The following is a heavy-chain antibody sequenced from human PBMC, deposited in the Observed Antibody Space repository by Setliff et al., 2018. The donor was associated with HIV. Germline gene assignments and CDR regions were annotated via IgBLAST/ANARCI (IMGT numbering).Heavy chain of an antibody. Sequence: ASVKVSCKPSGYSFTNHYMHWVRQAPGQGLEWMGVINPTGGSTRNTQKFQGRVAMTRDTSTSTVYMELSSLRSEDTAVYYCARDYYDSSGWYYFDYWGQGTLVTVS. D-gene: IGHD3-22*01. V-gene: IGHV1-46*01. CDR1: GYSFTNHY. J-gene: IGHJ4*02. CDR2: INPTGGST. CDR3: ARDYYDSSGWYYFDY.